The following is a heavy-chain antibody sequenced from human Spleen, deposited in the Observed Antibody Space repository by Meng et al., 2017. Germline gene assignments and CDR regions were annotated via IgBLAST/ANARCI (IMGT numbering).Heavy chain of an antibody. D-gene: IGHD4-17*01. CDR3: ARALMTTVTPGDY. Sequence: SVKVSCKASGGIFSNSVIGWVRQAPGQGLEWMGGIIPIFGTSNYAQKFQGRVTITTDESTSTDYMELSSLRSDDTAVYYCARALMTTVTPGDYWGQGTLVTVSS. CDR1: GGIFSNSV. CDR2: IIPIFGTS. J-gene: IGHJ4*02. V-gene: IGHV1-69*05.